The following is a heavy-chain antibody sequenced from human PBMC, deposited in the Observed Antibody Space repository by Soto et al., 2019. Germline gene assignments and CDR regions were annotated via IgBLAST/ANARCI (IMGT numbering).Heavy chain of an antibody. J-gene: IGHJ4*01. Sequence: SETLSLTCTISVGSISGGKFYCGWMRQTPSKGLEWIGSFYFGSNKYYNPSFKSRVTLSVDAPKNQFSLRLKSVTVADTGVYYCAGSPDEPPQNHRWFRLEPGGQGTLV. D-gene: IGHD2-15*01. CDR2: FYFGSNK. CDR1: VGSISGGKFY. V-gene: IGHV4-39*01. CDR3: AGSPDEPPQNHRWFRLEP.